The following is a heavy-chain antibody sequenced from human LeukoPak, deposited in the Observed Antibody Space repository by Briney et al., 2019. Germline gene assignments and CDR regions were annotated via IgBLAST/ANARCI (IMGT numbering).Heavy chain of an antibody. Sequence: SQTLSLTCTVSGGSISNGDYYWSWIRQPPGKGLEWIGYIYYSGSTYYNPSLKSRVTISVDTSKNQFSLKLSSVTAADTAVYYCARAGITMVRGEDWFDPWGQGTLVTVSS. CDR3: ARAGITMVRGEDWFDP. D-gene: IGHD3-10*01. CDR2: IYYSGST. V-gene: IGHV4-30-4*01. J-gene: IGHJ5*02. CDR1: GGSISNGDYY.